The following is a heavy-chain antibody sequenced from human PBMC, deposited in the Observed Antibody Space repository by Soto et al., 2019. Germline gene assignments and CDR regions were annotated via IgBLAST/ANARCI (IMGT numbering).Heavy chain of an antibody. D-gene: IGHD6-19*01. Sequence: QVQLVQSGAEVKKPGASVKVSCKASGYTFTSYAMHWVRQAPGQRLEWMGWINAGNGNTKYSQKFQGRVTITRDTSASTAYMELSSLRSEDTAVYYCARGIAVAGKGSQKSDYWGQGTLVTVSS. CDR1: GYTFTSYA. CDR2: INAGNGNT. V-gene: IGHV1-3*01. CDR3: ARGIAVAGKGSQKSDY. J-gene: IGHJ4*02.